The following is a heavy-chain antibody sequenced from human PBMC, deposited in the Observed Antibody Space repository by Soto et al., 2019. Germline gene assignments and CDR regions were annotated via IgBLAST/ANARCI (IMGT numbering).Heavy chain of an antibody. V-gene: IGHV1-69*13. Sequence: GASVKVSCKVSGGTFSSYAISWVRQAPGQGLEWMGGIIPIFGTANYAQKFQGRVTITADESTSTAYMELSSLRSEDTAVYYCARDGRSSYSSGWYYFDYWGQGTLVTVSS. CDR1: GGTFSSYA. CDR2: IIPIFGTA. D-gene: IGHD6-19*01. CDR3: ARDGRSSYSSGWYYFDY. J-gene: IGHJ4*02.